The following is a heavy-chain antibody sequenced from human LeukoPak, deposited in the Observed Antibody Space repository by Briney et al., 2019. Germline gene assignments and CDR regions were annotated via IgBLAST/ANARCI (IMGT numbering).Heavy chain of an antibody. V-gene: IGHV3-30*02. CDR2: IQNDGNSK. CDR1: GLTFSMPP. D-gene: IGHD2/OR15-2a*01. CDR3: AIGADYCFPK. J-gene: IGHJ4*02. Sequence: PGGSLRLSCAASGLTFSMPPMDWVRQAPGKGLEWVAFIQNDGNSKNYADSVRGRFTISRDTSKNTLYLQMNSLRPEDTALYFCAIGADYCFPKWGQGTLVTVSS.